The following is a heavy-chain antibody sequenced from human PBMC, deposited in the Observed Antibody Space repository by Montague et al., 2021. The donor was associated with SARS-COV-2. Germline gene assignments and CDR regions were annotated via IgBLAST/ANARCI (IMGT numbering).Heavy chain of an antibody. CDR2: TYHSGST. V-gene: IGHV4-4*02. Sequence: SETLSLTCEVSGASISSNNWWFWVRQSPGRGLEWIGETYHSGSTNYNPSLRSRVTISVDKSKNQFSLKVNSVSAADTAVYYCAKLGVVPSPRTFDPWGQGTLVTVSS. J-gene: IGHJ5*02. CDR3: AKLGVVPSPRTFDP. CDR1: GASISSNNW. D-gene: IGHD3-10*01.